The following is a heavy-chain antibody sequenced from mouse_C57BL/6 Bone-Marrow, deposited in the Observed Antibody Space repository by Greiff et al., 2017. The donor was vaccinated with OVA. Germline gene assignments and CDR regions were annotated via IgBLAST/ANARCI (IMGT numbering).Heavy chain of an antibody. D-gene: IGHD2-4*01. CDR2: IYPGDGDT. CDR1: GYAFSSSW. J-gene: IGHJ2*01. V-gene: IGHV1-82*01. Sequence: QVQLQQSGPELVKPGASVKISCKASGYAFSSSWMNWVKQRPGKGLEWIGRIYPGDGDTNYNGKFKGKATLTADKSSSTAYMQLSSLTSEDSAVYFCARRADYPYYFDYWGQGTTLTVSS. CDR3: ARRADYPYYFDY.